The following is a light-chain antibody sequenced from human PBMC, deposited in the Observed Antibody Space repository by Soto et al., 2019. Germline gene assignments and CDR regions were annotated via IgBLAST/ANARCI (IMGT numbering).Light chain of an antibody. CDR2: DAS. V-gene: IGKV3-11*01. Sequence: EIVLTQSPATLSLSPGDRATLSCRASQTVSSYLAWYQQKPGQAPRLLIYDASSRATGIPARFSGSGSGTDFTLTITSLEPEDFAVYYCQQRSDWPSTFGGGTKVKIK. CDR3: QQRSDWPST. CDR1: QTVSSY. J-gene: IGKJ4*01.